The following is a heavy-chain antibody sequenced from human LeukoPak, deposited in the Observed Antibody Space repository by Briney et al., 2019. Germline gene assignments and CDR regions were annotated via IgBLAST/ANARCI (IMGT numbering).Heavy chain of an antibody. CDR3: ARRDGYGAYDI. Sequence: GESLKISCKGSGYSFTSYWIGWVRQMPGKGLGWRGIIYPGDSDTRYSTSFQGQVPISADKSTSTAYMQWSSLKASDTAMYYCARRDGYGAYDIWGQGTMVTVSS. J-gene: IGHJ3*02. CDR1: GYSFTSYW. CDR2: IYPGDSDT. D-gene: IGHD5-24*01. V-gene: IGHV5-51*01.